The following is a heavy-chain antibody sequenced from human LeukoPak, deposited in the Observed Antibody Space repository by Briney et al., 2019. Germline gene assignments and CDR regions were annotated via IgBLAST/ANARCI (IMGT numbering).Heavy chain of an antibody. CDR2: VDPEDGET. CDR3: ATGSPVVRGRRGWFDP. J-gene: IGHJ5*02. D-gene: IGHD3-10*01. V-gene: IGHV1-69-2*01. CDR1: GYTFTGYY. Sequence: ASVKVSCKASGYTFTGYYMHWVRQAPGKGLEWMGLVDPEDGETIYAEKFQGRVTITADTSTDTAYMELSSLRSEDTAVYYCATGSPVVRGRRGWFDPWGQGTLVTVSS.